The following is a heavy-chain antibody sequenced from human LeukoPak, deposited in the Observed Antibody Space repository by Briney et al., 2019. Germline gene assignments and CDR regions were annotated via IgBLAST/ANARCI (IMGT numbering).Heavy chain of an antibody. Sequence: GGSLRLSCAASGFTFSSYWMSWVRQAPGKGLEWVANIKQDGSEKYYVDSVKGRFTISRDNAKNSLYLQMNSLRAEDTAVYYCARDGPSGDYYGSGSYYNFDYWGQGTPVTVSS. CDR3: ARDGPSGDYYGSGSYYNFDY. CDR2: IKQDGSEK. J-gene: IGHJ4*02. CDR1: GFTFSSYW. D-gene: IGHD3-10*01. V-gene: IGHV3-7*01.